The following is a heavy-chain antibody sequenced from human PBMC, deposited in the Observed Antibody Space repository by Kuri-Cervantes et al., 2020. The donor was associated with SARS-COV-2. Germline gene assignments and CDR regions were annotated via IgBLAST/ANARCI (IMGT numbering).Heavy chain of an antibody. D-gene: IGHD3-16*02. CDR3: ANFARGSYRGVDYSDY. CDR2: ISGSGGST. J-gene: IGHJ4*02. CDR1: GFTFSSYA. Sequence: GESLKISCAASGFTFSSYAMSWVRQAPGKGLEWVPAISGSGGSTYYADSVKGRFTISRDNSKNTLYVQMNSLRAEDTAVYYCANFARGSYRGVDYSDYWGQGTLVTVSS. V-gene: IGHV3-23*01.